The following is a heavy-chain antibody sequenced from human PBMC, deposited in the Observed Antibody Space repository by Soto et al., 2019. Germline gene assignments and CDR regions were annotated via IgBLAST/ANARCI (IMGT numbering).Heavy chain of an antibody. J-gene: IGHJ4*02. CDR2: ITSGGTT. D-gene: IGHD1-26*01. V-gene: IGHV3-48*03. CDR3: ARVLYATWSSFDY. CDR1: GFTFSSYE. Sequence: GGSLRLSCTASGFTFSSYEMTWVRQAPGKGLEWISYITSGGTTYYADSAKGRFTISRDNAKNSLYLHLNSLTAEDTAIYYCARVLYATWSSFDYWGQGALVTVSS.